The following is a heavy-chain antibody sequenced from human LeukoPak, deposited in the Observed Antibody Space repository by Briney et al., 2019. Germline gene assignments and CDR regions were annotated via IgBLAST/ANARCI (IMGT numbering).Heavy chain of an antibody. V-gene: IGHV1-69*13. Sequence: SVKVSCKASEGTFITYAISWVRQAPGQGLEWMGGIIPMFNTPDYAQKFQGRVTITADESTSTSYMELSSLRPDDTAVYYCARVLVDYWGQGTLVTVSS. CDR3: ARVLVDY. CDR2: IIPMFNTP. D-gene: IGHD2-8*02. J-gene: IGHJ4*02. CDR1: EGTFITYA.